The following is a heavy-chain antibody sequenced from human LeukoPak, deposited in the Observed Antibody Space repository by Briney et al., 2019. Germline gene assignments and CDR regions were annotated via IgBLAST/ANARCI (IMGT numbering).Heavy chain of an antibody. Sequence: ASVKVSCKASGYTFTGYYIHWVRQAPGQGLEWMGWINPNSGGTNYAQKFQGRVTMTRDTSISTAYMELSRLRSDDTAVYYCARGCTPYDSSGYYYFNWFDPWGQGTLVTVSS. CDR3: ARGCTPYDSSGYYYFNWFDP. J-gene: IGHJ5*02. V-gene: IGHV1-2*02. CDR1: GYTFTGYY. CDR2: INPNSGGT. D-gene: IGHD3-22*01.